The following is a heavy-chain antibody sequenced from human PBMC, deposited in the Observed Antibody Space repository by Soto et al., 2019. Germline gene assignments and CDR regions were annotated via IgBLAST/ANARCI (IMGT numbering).Heavy chain of an antibody. Sequence: GGSLRLSCSASGFTFSSYAMHWVRQAPGKGLEYVSAISSNGGSTYYADSVKGRFTISRDNSKNTLYLQMSSLRAEDTAVYYCVKGRRTTETYYYYYGMDVWGQGTTVTVSS. D-gene: IGHD1-1*01. J-gene: IGHJ6*02. CDR3: VKGRRTTETYYYYYGMDV. CDR2: ISSNGGST. V-gene: IGHV3-64D*08. CDR1: GFTFSSYA.